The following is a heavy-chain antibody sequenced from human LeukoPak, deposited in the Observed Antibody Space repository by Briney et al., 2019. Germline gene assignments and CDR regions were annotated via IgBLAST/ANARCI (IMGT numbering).Heavy chain of an antibody. D-gene: IGHD1-26*01. CDR1: GGSISSYY. V-gene: IGHV4-59*08. CDR3: ARARSGSPNWFDP. J-gene: IGHJ5*02. CDR2: NDYSGGT. Sequence: PSETLSLTCTVSGGSISSYYWSWIRQPPGKGLEWIGNNDYSGGTNYNPSLKSRVTISVDTSKNQFSLKLSSVTAADTAVYYCARARSGSPNWFDPWGQGTLVTVSS.